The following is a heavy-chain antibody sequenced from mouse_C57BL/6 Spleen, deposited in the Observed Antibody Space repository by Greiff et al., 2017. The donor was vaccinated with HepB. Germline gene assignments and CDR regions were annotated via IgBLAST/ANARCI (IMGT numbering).Heavy chain of an antibody. Sequence: QVQLQQSGAELVKPGASVKISCKASGYAFSSYWMNWVKQRPGKGLEWIGQIYPGDGDTNYNGKFKGKATLTADKSSSTAYMQLSSLTSEDSAVYFCARLRSNYYFDYWGQGTTLTVSS. CDR1: GYAFSSYW. D-gene: IGHD2-5*01. CDR3: ARLRSNYYFDY. J-gene: IGHJ2*01. V-gene: IGHV1-80*01. CDR2: IYPGDGDT.